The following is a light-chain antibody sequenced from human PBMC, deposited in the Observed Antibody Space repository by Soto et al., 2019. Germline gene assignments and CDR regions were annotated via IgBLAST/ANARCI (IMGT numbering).Light chain of an antibody. V-gene: IGKV3-20*01. CDR1: QSVGSN. J-gene: IGKJ3*01. Sequence: DIVLTQSPATLSLSPGERATLSCRASQSVGSNLAWYQQKPGQAPRLLIYAAFTRHTGISDRFNGSGSGADFVLTINRLEPEDSAVYFCQQYDGPPLTFGPGTKVDI. CDR3: QQYDGPPLT. CDR2: AAF.